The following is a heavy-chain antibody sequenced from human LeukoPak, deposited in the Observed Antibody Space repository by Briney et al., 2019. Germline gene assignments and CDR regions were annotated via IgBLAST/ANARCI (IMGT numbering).Heavy chain of an antibody. CDR3: ARVYSSGWYGGDWFDP. D-gene: IGHD6-19*01. CDR1: GFTFSDYY. J-gene: IGHJ5*02. Sequence: PGGSLRLSCAASGFTFSDYYMSWIRQAPGKGLEWVSYISSSSSYTNYADSVKGRFTISRDNAKSLLYLQMNSLRAEDTAVYYCARVYSSGWYGGDWFDPWGQGTLVTVSS. V-gene: IGHV3-11*06. CDR2: ISSSSSYT.